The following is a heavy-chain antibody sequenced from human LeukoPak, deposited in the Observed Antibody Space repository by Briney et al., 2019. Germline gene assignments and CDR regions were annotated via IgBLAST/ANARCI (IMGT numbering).Heavy chain of an antibody. D-gene: IGHD6-19*01. J-gene: IGHJ4*02. CDR2: ISYDGSNK. CDR1: GFTFSSYA. Sequence: PGRSLRLSCAASGFTFSSYAMHWVRQAPGKGLEWVAVISYDGSNKYYADSVKGRFTISRDNSKNMLYLQMNTLRTEDTAVYYCSTVTVASPFDYWGQGTLVTVSS. CDR3: STVTVASPFDY. V-gene: IGHV3-30-3*01.